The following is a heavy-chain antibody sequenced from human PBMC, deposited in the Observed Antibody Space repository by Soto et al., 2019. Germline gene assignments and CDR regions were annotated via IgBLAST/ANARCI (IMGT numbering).Heavy chain of an antibody. CDR1: GFTFSSYA. V-gene: IGHV3-23*01. J-gene: IGHJ6*02. CDR3: AKILGFGEFGLLDYYYGMDV. Sequence: EVQLLESGGGLVQPGGSLRLSCAASGFTFSSYAMSWVRQAPGKGLEWVSAISGSGGSTYYADSVKGRFTISRDNSKNTLYLQMNSLRAEDTAVYYCAKILGFGEFGLLDYYYGMDVWGQGTTVTVSS. D-gene: IGHD3-10*01. CDR2: ISGSGGST.